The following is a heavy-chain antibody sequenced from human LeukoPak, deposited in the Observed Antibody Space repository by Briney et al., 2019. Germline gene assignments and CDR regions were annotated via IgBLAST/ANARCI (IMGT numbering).Heavy chain of an antibody. CDR1: GGSISSGGYY. V-gene: IGHV4-30-4*08. D-gene: IGHD5-12*01. Sequence: SSETLSLTCTVSGGSISSGGYYWSWIRQHPGKGLEWIGYIYYSGSTYYNPSLKSRVTISVDTSKNQFSLKLSSVTAADTAVYYCARVNVATAAFDIWGQGTMVTVSS. J-gene: IGHJ3*02. CDR3: ARVNVATAAFDI. CDR2: IYYSGST.